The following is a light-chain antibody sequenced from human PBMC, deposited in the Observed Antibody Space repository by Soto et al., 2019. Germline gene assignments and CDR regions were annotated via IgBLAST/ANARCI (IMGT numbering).Light chain of an antibody. CDR3: SVWDANLSAWV. CDR1: SSNIGKNY. Sequence: QSVLTQPPSASGTPGQRVTISCSGSSSNIGKNYVYWYQQLPGRAPKLLIYRNTQRPSGVPDQFSGSKSGTSASLAISGLRSEDEADCYCSVWDANLSAWVFGGGTKVTVL. J-gene: IGLJ3*02. CDR2: RNT. V-gene: IGLV1-47*01.